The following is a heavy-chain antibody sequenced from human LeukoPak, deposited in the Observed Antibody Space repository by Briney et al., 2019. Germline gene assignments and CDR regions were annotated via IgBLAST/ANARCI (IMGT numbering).Heavy chain of an antibody. D-gene: IGHD3-3*01. CDR3: ARHTIFCSFINCSPFDP. CDR2: VSHDGIA. Sequence: PSGTLSLTCAVSGGSISSSNWWSWVRQPPGKGLEWIGSVSHDGIAKYSPSLGGRVSLSADTSKNAFFMEVHSVTAADSAIYYCARHTIFCSFINCSPFDPWGQGTLVTVSS. J-gene: IGHJ5*02. V-gene: IGHV4-4*02. CDR1: GGSISSSNW.